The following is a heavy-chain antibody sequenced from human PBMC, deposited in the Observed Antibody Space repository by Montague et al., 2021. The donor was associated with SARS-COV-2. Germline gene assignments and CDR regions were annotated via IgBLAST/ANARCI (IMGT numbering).Heavy chain of an antibody. CDR1: GDSVSSNRAA. CDR2: TYYRSKWFN. Sequence: CAISGDSVSSNRAAWNWIRQSPSRGLEWLGRTYYRSKWFNDYAVSVKSRITINPDTSKNQFSLQLNSVAPEDTAVYYCARPYSGSYLGWFDPWGQGTLVTVSS. CDR3: ARPYSGSYLGWFDP. V-gene: IGHV6-1*01. J-gene: IGHJ5*02. D-gene: IGHD1-26*01.